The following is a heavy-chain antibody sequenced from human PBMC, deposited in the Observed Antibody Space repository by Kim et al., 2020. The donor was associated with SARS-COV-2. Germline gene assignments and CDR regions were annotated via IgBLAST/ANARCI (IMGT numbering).Heavy chain of an antibody. D-gene: IGHD3-3*01. CDR1: GFTFSSYG. Sequence: GGSLRLSCAASGFTFSSYGMHWVRQAPGKGLEWVAVIWYDGSNKYYADSVKGRFTISRDNSKNTLYLQMNSLRAEDTAVYYCAKDFSQVDGPPWGQGTLVTVAS. CDR2: IWYDGSNK. J-gene: IGHJ4*02. CDR3: AKDFSQVDGPP. V-gene: IGHV3-33*06.